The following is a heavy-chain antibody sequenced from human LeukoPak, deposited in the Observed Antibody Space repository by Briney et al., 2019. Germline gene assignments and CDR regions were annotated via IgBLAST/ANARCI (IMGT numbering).Heavy chain of an antibody. CDR2: IHHSGIT. CDR3: ARAIRDIVVVPVPRGNAFDI. Sequence: SETLSLTCAVYGGSFSGYYWSWIRQPPGKGREWIGEIHHSGITNYNPYLKSRVTISVDTSKKQFSLKLSSVTAADTAVYYCARAIRDIVVVPVPRGNAFDIWGQGTMVTVSS. J-gene: IGHJ3*02. V-gene: IGHV4-34*01. D-gene: IGHD2-2*01. CDR1: GGSFSGYY.